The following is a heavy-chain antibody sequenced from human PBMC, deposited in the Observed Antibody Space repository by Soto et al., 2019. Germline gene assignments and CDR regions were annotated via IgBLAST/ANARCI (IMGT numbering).Heavy chain of an antibody. CDR1: GFTFSSNY. CDR2: IYSDGNT. CDR3: ARAIQLWLLLDY. J-gene: IGHJ4*02. D-gene: IGHD5-18*01. Sequence: EVQLVETGGGLIQPGGSLRLSCAASGFTFSSNYMSWIRQAPGKGLEWVSVIYSDGNTYYADSVKGGFTISRDNSKNTLYLQMNSLRAGDTAVYYCARAIQLWLLLDYWGQGTLVTVSS. V-gene: IGHV3-53*02.